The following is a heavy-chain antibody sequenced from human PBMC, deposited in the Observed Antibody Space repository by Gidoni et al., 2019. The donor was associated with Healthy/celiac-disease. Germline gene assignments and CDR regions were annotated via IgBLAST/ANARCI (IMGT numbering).Heavy chain of an antibody. V-gene: IGHV1-69*02. J-gene: IGHJ4*02. Sequence: QVQLVQTGAEGKKPGSSVKVSCKDSGGTVSSHTISWVRQAPGQGLEWMGRIIPILGIANYAQKFQGRVTITADKSTSTAYMELSSLRSEDTAVYYCARVGMGIVGATTRNDYWGQGTLVTVSS. CDR3: ARVGMGIVGATTRNDY. CDR2: IIPILGIA. D-gene: IGHD1-26*01. CDR1: GGTVSSHT.